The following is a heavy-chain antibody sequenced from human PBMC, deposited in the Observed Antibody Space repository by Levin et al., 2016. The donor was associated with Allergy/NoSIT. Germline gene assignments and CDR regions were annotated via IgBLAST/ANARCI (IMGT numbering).Heavy chain of an antibody. CDR3: ARDGYCGGVKCWYFDL. CDR2: INSDGSST. V-gene: IGHV3-74*01. J-gene: IGHJ2*01. Sequence: GGSLRLSCAASGFTFSSYWMHWVRQAPGKGLVWVSRINSDGSSTSYADSVKGRFTISRDNAKNTLYLQMNSLRAEDTAVYYCARDGYCGGVKCWYFDLWGRGTLVTVSS. D-gene: IGHD2-21*01. CDR1: GFTFSSYW.